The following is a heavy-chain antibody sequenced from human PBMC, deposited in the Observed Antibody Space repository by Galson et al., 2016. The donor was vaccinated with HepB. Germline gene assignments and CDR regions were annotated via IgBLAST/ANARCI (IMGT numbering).Heavy chain of an antibody. J-gene: IGHJ4*02. D-gene: IGHD6-19*01. CDR3: AKEHSGYSDY. Sequence: SLRLSCAASGFTFSTYALNWVRQAPGKGLEWVSAISDSGGSTYYADSVKGRFTISRDKSKNTLYLQMNSLRAEDTAVYYCAKEHSGYSDYWGQGTLVTVSS. CDR1: GFTFSTYA. V-gene: IGHV3-23*01. CDR2: ISDSGGST.